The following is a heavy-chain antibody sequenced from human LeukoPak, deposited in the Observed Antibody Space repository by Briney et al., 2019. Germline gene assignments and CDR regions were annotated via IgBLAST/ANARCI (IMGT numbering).Heavy chain of an antibody. J-gene: IGHJ4*02. Sequence: PSQTLSLTCTVSGGSISSDIYYWSWIRQPAGKGLEWIGRIYTSGGTNYNPFLKSRVTISVDTSKNQFSLKLSSVTAADTAVYYCARRKITATGTPFDYWGQGTLVTVSS. CDR2: IYTSGGT. V-gene: IGHV4-61*02. D-gene: IGHD1-1*01. CDR1: GGSISSDIYY. CDR3: ARRKITATGTPFDY.